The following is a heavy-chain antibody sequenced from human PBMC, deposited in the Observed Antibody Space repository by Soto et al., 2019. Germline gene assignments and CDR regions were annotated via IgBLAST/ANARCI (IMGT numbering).Heavy chain of an antibody. D-gene: IGHD3-10*01. CDR3: ATSLWFGESTIGYYYYYMDV. CDR1: GFTFSSYA. Sequence: GGSLRLSCAASGFTFSSYAMSWVRQAPGKGLEWVSAISGSGGSTYYADSVKGRFTISRDNSKNTLYLQMNSLRAEDTAVYYCATSLWFGESTIGYYYYYMDVWGKGTTVTVSS. V-gene: IGHV3-23*01. CDR2: ISGSGGST. J-gene: IGHJ6*03.